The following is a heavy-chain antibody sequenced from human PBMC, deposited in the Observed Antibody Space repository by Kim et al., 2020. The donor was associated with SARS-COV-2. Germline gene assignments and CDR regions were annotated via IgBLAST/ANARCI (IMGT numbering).Heavy chain of an antibody. CDR2: IGGIGGAI. V-gene: IGHV3-23*01. D-gene: IGHD6-13*01. CDR3: ARRPGTAAAGTALFDP. CDR1: GFSFGIYA. J-gene: IGHJ5*02. Sequence: GGSLRLSCAASGFSFGIYAMSWVRQAPGKGLEWVSTIGGIGGAIFYAGSVRGRFTISRDNSKNTLYLQMTNLRTQDTAMYYCARRPGTAAAGTALFDPWGQGTLATVSS.